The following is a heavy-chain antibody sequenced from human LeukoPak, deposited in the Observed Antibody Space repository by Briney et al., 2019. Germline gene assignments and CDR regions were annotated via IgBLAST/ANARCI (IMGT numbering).Heavy chain of an antibody. CDR3: AKDRGVYGSSPFDY. D-gene: IGHD6-6*01. Sequence: GGSLRLSCAASGFTFDDYAMHWARQAPGKGLEWVSGISWNSGSIGHADSVKGRFTISRDNAKNSLYLQMNSLRAEDTALYYCAKDRGVYGSSPFDYWGQGTLVTVSS. CDR1: GFTFDDYA. J-gene: IGHJ4*02. CDR2: ISWNSGSI. V-gene: IGHV3-9*01.